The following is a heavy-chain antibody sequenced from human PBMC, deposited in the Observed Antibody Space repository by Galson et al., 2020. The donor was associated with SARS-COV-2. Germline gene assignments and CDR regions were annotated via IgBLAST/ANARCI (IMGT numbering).Heavy chain of an antibody. CDR3: AREPDVAAPGTWALSYHYYGMDV. D-gene: IGHD6-13*01. Sequence: GGSLRLSCAASGFTFSDYFMNWVRQVPGKGLVWVSRIKSDGGTTTYADSVKGRFTISRDHATNTLYLQMSSLRAEDTAVYYCAREPDVAAPGTWALSYHYYGMDVWGQGTTVTVSS. V-gene: IGHV3-74*01. J-gene: IGHJ6*02. CDR1: GFTFSDYF. CDR2: IKSDGGTT.